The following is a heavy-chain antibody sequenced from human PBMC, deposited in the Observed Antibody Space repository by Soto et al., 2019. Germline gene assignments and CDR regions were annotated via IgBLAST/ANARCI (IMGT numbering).Heavy chain of an antibody. D-gene: IGHD3-10*01. J-gene: IGHJ4*02. CDR1: GDSMSSGTYH. V-gene: IGHV4-39*01. CDR2: IYYSGTT. CDR3: ARHHAPRNYYSPVDY. Sequence: QLQLQESGPGLVKPSETLSLTCSVSGDSMSSGTYHWDWIRQPPGKGLEWIGTIYYSGTTHYNPSVRSRSTIXXDXSXXQFCLHLSSVPAAHTAVSYCARHHAPRNYYSPVDYWGPGALVTASS.